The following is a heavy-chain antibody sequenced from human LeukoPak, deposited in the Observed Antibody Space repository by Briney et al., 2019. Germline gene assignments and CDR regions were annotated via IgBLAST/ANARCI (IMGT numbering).Heavy chain of an antibody. J-gene: IGHJ5*02. D-gene: IGHD4-17*01. CDR2: INHSGST. CDR3: ARVGSDRYGEENKNWFDP. Sequence: SETLSLTCAVYGGSFSGYYWSWIRQPPGKGLEWIGEINHSGSTNYNPSLESRVTISVDTSKNQFSLKLSSVTAADTAVYYCARVGSDRYGEENKNWFDPWGQGTLVTVSS. CDR1: GGSFSGYY. V-gene: IGHV4-34*01.